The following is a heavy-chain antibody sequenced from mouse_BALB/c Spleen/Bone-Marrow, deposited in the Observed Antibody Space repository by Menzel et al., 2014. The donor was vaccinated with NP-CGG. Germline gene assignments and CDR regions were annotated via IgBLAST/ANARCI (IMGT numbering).Heavy chain of an antibody. D-gene: IGHD1-1*01. V-gene: IGHV7-3*02. Sequence: EVKLMESGGGLVQPGGSLRLSCATSGFTFTDYYMSWVRQPPEKALEWLGFIRNKANGYTTEYSASVKGRFTISRDNSQSILYLQMNTLRAEDSATYYCARDRNYGSSWYFDVWGAGTTVTVSS. CDR1: GFTFTDYY. J-gene: IGHJ1*01. CDR2: IRNKANGYTT. CDR3: ARDRNYGSSWYFDV.